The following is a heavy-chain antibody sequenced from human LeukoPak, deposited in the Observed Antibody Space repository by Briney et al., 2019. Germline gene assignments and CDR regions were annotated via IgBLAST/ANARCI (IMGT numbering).Heavy chain of an antibody. CDR1: GFTFSTYG. CDR3: AKDGDSVAGPFDY. J-gene: IGHJ4*02. Sequence: QTGGSLRLSCAASGFTFSTYGMSWVRQAPGKGLEWVSAISGSGGNTYYAESVKGRFTISRDNSKNTLYLQMNSLRAEDTAVYYCAKDGDSVAGPFDYWGQGTLVTVSS. V-gene: IGHV3-23*01. D-gene: IGHD6-19*01. CDR2: ISGSGGNT.